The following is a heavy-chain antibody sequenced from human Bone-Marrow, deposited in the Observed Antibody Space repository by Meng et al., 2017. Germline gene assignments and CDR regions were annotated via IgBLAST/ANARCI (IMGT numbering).Heavy chain of an antibody. J-gene: IGHJ5*02. CDR2: IKNIVDGGTT. CDR3: TADLPFTEGGVITT. Sequence: GRSLRPSCLVAGGTFSNFWMTWGRQAPGKGLEWVGRIKNIVDGGTTDFAAPVKGRFTIARDDAKDTLYLQMYSLKTEDTAVYYCTADLPFTEGGVITTWGQGTLVTVSS. V-gene: IGHV3-15*01. D-gene: IGHD3-16*02. CDR1: GGTFSNFW.